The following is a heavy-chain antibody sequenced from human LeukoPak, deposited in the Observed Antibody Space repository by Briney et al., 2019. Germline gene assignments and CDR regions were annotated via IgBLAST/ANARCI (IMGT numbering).Heavy chain of an antibody. CDR3: ARSRLRDVMVIQNWCDP. Sequence: ASETVSCKASGYSFPSYDVHWVRQTPGQGLEWMGWIYPISGDTHYAHKFQGTVTLTRNTSISTAYMELTSQGSEDTALYFCARSRLRDVMVIQNWCDPWGKGTRLPVST. D-gene: IGHD3-22*01. CDR1: GYSFPSYD. CDR2: IYPISGDT. J-gene: IGHJ5*02. V-gene: IGHV1-8*01.